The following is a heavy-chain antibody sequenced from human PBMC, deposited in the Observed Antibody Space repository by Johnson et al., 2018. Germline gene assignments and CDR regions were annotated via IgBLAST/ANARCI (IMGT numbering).Heavy chain of an antibody. CDR2: IYSGGST. Sequence: VQLQESGGGLVKPGGSLRLSCAASGFTVSSNYMSWVRQAPGKGLEWVSVIYSGGSTYYADSVKGRFTISRDNSKNTLYLQMKSLRAEDTAVYYCARDTVDGWSHIWGQGTMVTVSS. D-gene: IGHD6-19*01. CDR3: ARDTVDGWSHI. CDR1: GFTVSSNY. J-gene: IGHJ3*02. V-gene: IGHV3-53*01.